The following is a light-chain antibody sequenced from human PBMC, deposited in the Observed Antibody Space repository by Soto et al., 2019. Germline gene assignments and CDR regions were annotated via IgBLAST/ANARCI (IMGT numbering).Light chain of an antibody. V-gene: IGLV2-14*01. Sequence: QSVLTQPASVSGSPGQSITISCTGTSSDVGAYNYVSWYQQHPGKAPKLMIYQVSNRPSGISNRFSGSKSGNTASLTISGRQAEDEAGYYCSSYPMISTYVFGSGTKFTGL. J-gene: IGLJ1*01. CDR2: QVS. CDR3: SSYPMISTYV. CDR1: SSDVGAYNY.